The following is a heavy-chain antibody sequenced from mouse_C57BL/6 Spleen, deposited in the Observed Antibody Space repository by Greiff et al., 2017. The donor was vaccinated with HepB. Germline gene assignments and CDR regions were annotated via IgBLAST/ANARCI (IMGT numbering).Heavy chain of an antibody. CDR2: IYPGSGNT. CDR1: GYTFTDYY. J-gene: IGHJ4*01. Sequence: QVQLQQSGAELVRPGASVKLSCKASGYTFTDYYINWVKQRPGQGLEWIARIYPGSGNTYYNEKFKGKATLTAEKSSSTAYMQLSSLTSEDSAVYFCAREEAMDYWGQGTSVTVSS. CDR3: AREEAMDY. V-gene: IGHV1-76*01.